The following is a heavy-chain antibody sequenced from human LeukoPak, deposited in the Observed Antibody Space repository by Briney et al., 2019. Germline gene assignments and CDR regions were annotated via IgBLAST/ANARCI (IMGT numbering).Heavy chain of an antibody. CDR1: GFTLNNHW. CDR2: VNRDGSET. V-gene: IGHV3-7*03. CDR3: ARNNRMDV. Sequence: GGSLRLSCAASGFTLNNHWMTWVRQVPGRGPEWVANVNRDGSETYYLDSVKGRFTISKDNAKNSLYLQMNSLRAEDTALYHCARNNRMDVWGQGTTVIVSS. J-gene: IGHJ6*02.